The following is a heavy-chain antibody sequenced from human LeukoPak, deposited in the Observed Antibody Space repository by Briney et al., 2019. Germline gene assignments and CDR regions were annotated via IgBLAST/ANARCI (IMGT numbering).Heavy chain of an antibody. CDR1: GYTFTGYY. V-gene: IGHV1-2*02. CDR2: IYPNTGAT. Sequence: ASVKVSCKASGYTFTGYYMHWLRQAPAQGLEWMGWIYPNTGATKYAQKFQGRVTMTRDTSISTAYMELSGLRSDDTAVYYCGTLLSNGPFDYWGQGSLVTVSS. CDR3: GTLLSNGPFDY. J-gene: IGHJ4*02.